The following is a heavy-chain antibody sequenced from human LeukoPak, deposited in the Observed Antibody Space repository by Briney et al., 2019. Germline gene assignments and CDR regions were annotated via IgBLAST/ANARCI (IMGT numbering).Heavy chain of an antibody. CDR1: GYSISSGYY. CDR3: ARGFRGRFSVWDAFQI. D-gene: IGHD3-10*01. CDR2: IYHGGST. Sequence: ASETLSLTCTVSGYSISSGYYWGWIRQPPGKGLEWIGTIYHGGSTDYNPSLKSRVIISVDTSKNQFSLKLTSVTAADTAVYYCARGFRGRFSVWDAFQIWGQGTMVTVSS. V-gene: IGHV4-38-2*02. J-gene: IGHJ3*02.